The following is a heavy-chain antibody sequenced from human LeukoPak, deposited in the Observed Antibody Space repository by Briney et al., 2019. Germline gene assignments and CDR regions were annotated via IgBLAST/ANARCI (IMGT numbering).Heavy chain of an antibody. V-gene: IGHV3-9*01. CDR2: ISWNSGSI. D-gene: IGHD3-10*01. CDR1: GFTFDDYA. CDR3: AKGLVRGVIISLFDY. Sequence: PGRSLRLSCAASGFTFDDYAMHWVRQAPGKGLEWVSGISWNSGSIGYADSVRGRFTISRDNAKNSLYLQMNSPRAEDTALYYCAKGLVRGVIISLFDYWGQGTLVTVSS. J-gene: IGHJ4*02.